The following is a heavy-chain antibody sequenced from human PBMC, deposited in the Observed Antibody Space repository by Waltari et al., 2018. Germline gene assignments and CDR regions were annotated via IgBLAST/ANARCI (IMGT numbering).Heavy chain of an antibody. Sequence: VQLVQSGAEVKKPGSSVKVSCQASGGTFSSYAISWVRQAPVQGLEWMGGIIPIFGTANYAQKFQCRVTITADESTSTAYMELSSLRSEDTAVYYGAISRPNWNYDVYYYGMDVWGQGTTVTVSS. CDR2: IIPIFGTA. CDR1: GGTFSSYA. D-gene: IGHD1-7*01. V-gene: IGHV1-69*01. CDR3: AISRPNWNYDVYYYGMDV. J-gene: IGHJ6*02.